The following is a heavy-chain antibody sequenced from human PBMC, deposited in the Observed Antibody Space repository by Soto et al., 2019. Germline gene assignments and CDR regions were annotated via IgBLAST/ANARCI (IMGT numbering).Heavy chain of an antibody. V-gene: IGHV5-51*01. D-gene: IGHD3-3*01. Sequence: GESLKISCKGSGYTFTTYWIGWVRQMPGKGLQWMGIIFPGDSDTRYSPSFQDQVTISADKSITTAYLQWSSLKASDSAIYYCARLKGGWDSEWFFDNRGQGTLVTVS. CDR3: ARLKGGWDSEWFFDN. CDR1: GYTFTTYW. J-gene: IGHJ4*02. CDR2: IFPGDSDT.